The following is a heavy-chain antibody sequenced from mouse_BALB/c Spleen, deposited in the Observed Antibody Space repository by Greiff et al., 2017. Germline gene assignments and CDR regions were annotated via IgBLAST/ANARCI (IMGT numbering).Heavy chain of an antibody. CDR2: ISSGGSYT. Sequence: EVKVVESGGGLVKPGGSLKLSCAASGFTFSSYAMSWVRQSPEKRLEWVAEISSGGSYTYYPDTVTGRFTISRDNAKNTLYLEMSSLRSEDTAMYYCARDYEAMDYWGQGTSVTVSS. D-gene: IGHD2-3*01. J-gene: IGHJ4*01. CDR1: GFTFSSYA. V-gene: IGHV5-9-4*01. CDR3: ARDYEAMDY.